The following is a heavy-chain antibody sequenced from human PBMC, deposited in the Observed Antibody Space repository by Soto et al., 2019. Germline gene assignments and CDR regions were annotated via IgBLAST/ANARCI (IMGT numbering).Heavy chain of an antibody. CDR1: ARTFSSDA. CDR3: ARASGYVSGWYYDY. CDR2: LIPILGTT. J-gene: IGHJ4*02. Sequence: AAVNGASKAPARTFSSDAVSWVRQAPVQGREWIGGLIPILGTTHYAQKFQCRVTITAHESTNTAYMELSSLRSDATAVYYCARASGYVSGWYYDYWGQGTRVTVSS. D-gene: IGHD6-19*01. V-gene: IGHV1-69*13.